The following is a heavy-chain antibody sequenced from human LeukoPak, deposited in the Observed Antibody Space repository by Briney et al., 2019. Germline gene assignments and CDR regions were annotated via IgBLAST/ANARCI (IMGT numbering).Heavy chain of an antibody. J-gene: IGHJ3*02. D-gene: IGHD3-16*02. CDR2: ISGSGGST. Sequence: GGCLRLSCAASGFTFSSYAMSWVRQAPGKGLEWVSAISGSGGSTYYADSVKGRFTISRDNSKNTLYLQMNSLRAEDTAVYYCAKQPMITFGGVIVIPDDAFDIWGQGTMVTVSS. CDR1: GFTFSSYA. V-gene: IGHV3-23*01. CDR3: AKQPMITFGGVIVIPDDAFDI.